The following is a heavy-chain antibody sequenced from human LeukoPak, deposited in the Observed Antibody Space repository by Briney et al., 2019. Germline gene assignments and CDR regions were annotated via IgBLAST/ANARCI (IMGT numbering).Heavy chain of an antibody. CDR2: IKQGGREE. J-gene: IGHJ5*01. CDR3: GRDNRGWFDS. V-gene: IGHV3-7*03. D-gene: IGHD3-16*01. Sequence: PGGSLRLSCVASEFIFSDYCMSWVRQAPGKGLEWVANIKQGGREEKYVGSVKGRFASSRDDAKSTLYLQMDSLSGDDTAVYYGGRDNRGWFDSWGRGTLVTVSS. CDR1: EFIFSDYC.